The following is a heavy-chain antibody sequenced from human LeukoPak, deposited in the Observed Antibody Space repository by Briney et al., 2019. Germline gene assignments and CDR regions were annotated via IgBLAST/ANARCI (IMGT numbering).Heavy chain of an antibody. Sequence: PSETLSLTCSVSGASVTGTYWSWVRQTPGKGLEWIAYTYYGGTTEYNPSLKSRATISVDTSKNHFSLDLRSVTAADTAVYFCARLGLYGGYTHDSWGQGTLVTVSS. CDR1: GASVTGTY. J-gene: IGHJ4*02. CDR2: TYYGGTT. D-gene: IGHD5-12*01. CDR3: ARLGLYGGYTHDS. V-gene: IGHV4-59*08.